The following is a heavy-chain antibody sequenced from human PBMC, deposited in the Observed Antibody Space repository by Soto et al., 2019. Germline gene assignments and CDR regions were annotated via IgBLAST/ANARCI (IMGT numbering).Heavy chain of an antibody. CDR2: IWYDGSNK. J-gene: IGHJ3*02. D-gene: IGHD3-3*01. CDR3: ARDRRFLDDPPPAAFDI. Sequence: QVQLVESGGGVVQPGRSLRLSCAASGFTFSSYGMHWVRQAPGKWLEWVAVIWYDGSNKYYADSVKGRFTISRDNSKNTLYLQMNSLRAEDTAVSYCARDRRFLDDPPPAAFDIWGQGTMVTVSS. CDR1: GFTFSSYG. V-gene: IGHV3-33*01.